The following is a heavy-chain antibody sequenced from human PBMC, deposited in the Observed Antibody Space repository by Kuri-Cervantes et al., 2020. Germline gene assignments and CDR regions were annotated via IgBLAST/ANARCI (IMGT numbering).Heavy chain of an antibody. CDR3: TSYDYGDY. CDR1: GFTFSNAW. CDR2: IRSKANSYAT. Sequence: GESLKISRAASGFTFSNAWMSWIRQASGKGLEWVGRIRSKANSYATAYAASVKGRFTISRDDSKNTAYLQMNSLKTEDTAVYYCTSYDYGDYWGQGTLVTVSS. D-gene: IGHD4-17*01. J-gene: IGHJ4*02. V-gene: IGHV3-73*01.